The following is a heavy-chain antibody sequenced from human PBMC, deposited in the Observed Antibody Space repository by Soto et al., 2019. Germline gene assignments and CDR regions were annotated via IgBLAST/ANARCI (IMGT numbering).Heavy chain of an antibody. V-gene: IGHV4-59*08. CDR2: IYYSGST. Sequence: PSETLSLTCTVSGGSISSYYWSWIRQPPGKGLEWIGYIYYSGSTNYNPSLKSRVTISVDTSKNQFSLKLSSVTAADTAVYYCARLTYYYDSSGRATNYFDYWGQGTLVTVSS. CDR3: ARLTYYYDSSGRATNYFDY. J-gene: IGHJ4*02. D-gene: IGHD3-22*01. CDR1: GGSISSYY.